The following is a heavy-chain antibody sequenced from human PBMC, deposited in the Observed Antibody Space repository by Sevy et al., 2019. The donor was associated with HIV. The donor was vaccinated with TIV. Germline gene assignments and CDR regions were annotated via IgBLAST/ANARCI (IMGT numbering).Heavy chain of an antibody. D-gene: IGHD3-16*02. Sequence: GGFLRLSCAASGFTFSSYAMSWVRQAPGKGLEWVSAISGSGGSTYYADSVKGRFTISRDNSKNTLYLQMNSLRAEDTAVYYCTKGYHDYVWGSYRAPFDYWGQGTLVTVSS. CDR3: TKGYHDYVWGSYRAPFDY. V-gene: IGHV3-23*01. J-gene: IGHJ4*02. CDR1: GFTFSSYA. CDR2: ISGSGGST.